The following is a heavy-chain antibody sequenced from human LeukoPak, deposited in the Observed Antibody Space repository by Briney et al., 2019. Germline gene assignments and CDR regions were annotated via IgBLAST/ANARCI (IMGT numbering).Heavy chain of an antibody. CDR1: GYSISNGYY. V-gene: IGHV4-38-2*01. D-gene: IGHD5-12*01. J-gene: IGHJ4*02. Sequence: PSETLSLTCAVSGYSISNGYYWVWIRQPPGKGLEWIGSLYHSDSTYYNPSLKSRVTMSVDTSKNQFSLKLSFVTAADTAVYYCARGRRGYDSRTPVDYWGQGTLVTVSS. CDR2: LYHSDST. CDR3: ARGRRGYDSRTPVDY.